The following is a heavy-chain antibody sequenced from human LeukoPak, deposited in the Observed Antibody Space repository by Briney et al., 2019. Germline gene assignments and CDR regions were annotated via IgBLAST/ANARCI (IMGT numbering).Heavy chain of an antibody. Sequence: GGSLRLSCAASGFTFSSYSMNWVRQAPGKGLEWVSSISSSSSYIYYADSVKGRFTISRDNAKNSLYLQMNSLRAEDTAVYYCARDLPLGYGGNSTDSEYFDYWGQGTLVTVSS. CDR3: ARDLPLGYGGNSTDSEYFDY. CDR2: ISSSSSYI. V-gene: IGHV3-21*01. CDR1: GFTFSSYS. J-gene: IGHJ4*02. D-gene: IGHD4-23*01.